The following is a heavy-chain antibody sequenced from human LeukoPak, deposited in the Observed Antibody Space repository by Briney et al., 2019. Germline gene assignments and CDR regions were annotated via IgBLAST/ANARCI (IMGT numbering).Heavy chain of an antibody. Sequence: IPSQTLSLTCTVSGGSISSGGYYWSWIRQHPGKGLEWIGYIYYSGSTYYNPSLKSRVTISVDTSKNQFSLKLSSVTAADTAVYYCASITQAYDLYYYYGMDVWGQGTTVTVSS. CDR2: IYYSGST. CDR3: ASITQAYDLYYYYGMDV. CDR1: GGSISSGGYY. V-gene: IGHV4-31*03. J-gene: IGHJ6*02. D-gene: IGHD2-8*01.